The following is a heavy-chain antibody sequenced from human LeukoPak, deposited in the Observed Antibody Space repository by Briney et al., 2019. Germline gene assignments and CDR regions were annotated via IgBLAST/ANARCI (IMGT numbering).Heavy chain of an antibody. CDR2: IKEDGSDK. D-gene: IGHD4-17*01. Sequence: GGSLRLYCAASGFTFSRYWMSWVRQAPGKGLEWVANIKEDGSDKYYVDSVKGRFTISRDNSKNSLYLQMNSLRAEDTAVYYCARVITVYNDYEEVAEYFQHWGQGTLVIVSS. J-gene: IGHJ1*01. V-gene: IGHV3-7*01. CDR3: ARVITVYNDYEEVAEYFQH. CDR1: GFTFSRYW.